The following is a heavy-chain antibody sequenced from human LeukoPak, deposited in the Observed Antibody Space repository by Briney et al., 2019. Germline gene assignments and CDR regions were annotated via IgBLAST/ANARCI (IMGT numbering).Heavy chain of an antibody. V-gene: IGHV4-59*01. D-gene: IGHD2-2*01. CDR1: GGSFSGYY. CDR2: IYYSGST. Sequence: SETLSLTCAVYGGSFSGYYWSWIRQPPGKGLEWIGYIYYSGSTNYNPSLKSRVTISVDTSKNQFSLKLSSVTAADTAVYYCARGVCSSTSCYLGYYYYYMDVWGKGTTVTVSS. CDR3: ARGVCSSTSCYLGYYYYYMDV. J-gene: IGHJ6*03.